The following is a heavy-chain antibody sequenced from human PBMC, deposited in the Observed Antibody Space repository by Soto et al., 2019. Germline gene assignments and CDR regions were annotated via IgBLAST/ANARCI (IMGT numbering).Heavy chain of an antibody. CDR3: ARDRTDSGYYTNWLDP. J-gene: IGHJ5*02. CDR2: IIPILGTT. Sequence: QVHLMQSGAEVKKPGSSVKVSCKASGGTFGSDAITWVRQAPGHGLEWVGRIIPILGTTNYAQNLQGRVTISADKSTLTSYMELHSLTSDDTALYYCARDRTDSGYYTNWLDPWGQGTQVTVSS. CDR1: GGTFGSDA. D-gene: IGHD3-22*01. V-gene: IGHV1-69*06.